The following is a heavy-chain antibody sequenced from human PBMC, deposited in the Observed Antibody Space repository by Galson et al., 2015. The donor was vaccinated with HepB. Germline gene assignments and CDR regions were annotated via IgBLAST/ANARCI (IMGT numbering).Heavy chain of an antibody. CDR3: ASEGRSWKPIDY. CDR1: GGSFSGYY. V-gene: IGHV4-34*01. Sequence: ETLSLTCAVYGGSFSGYYWSWIRQPPGKGLEWIGEIYHSGSTNYNPSLKSRVTISVDTSKNQFSLKLSSVTAADTAVYYCASEGRSWKPIDYWGQGTLVTVSS. CDR2: IYHSGST. J-gene: IGHJ4*02. D-gene: IGHD1-1*01.